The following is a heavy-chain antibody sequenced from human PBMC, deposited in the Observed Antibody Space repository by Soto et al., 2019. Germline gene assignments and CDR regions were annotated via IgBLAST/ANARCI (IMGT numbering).Heavy chain of an antibody. CDR1: GFTFSSYA. CDR3: GKDLHHSSGYFFTVRLNAMDV. CDR2: MSYDGTNE. V-gene: IGHV3-30*18. Sequence: GESLKISCAASGFTFSSYAMQWVRQAPGKGLEWVALMSYDGTNEYYADSVKGRFTISRDNSKNTLFLQINSLRAGDTAVYYCGKDLHHSSGYFFTVRLNAMDVWGQGTTVTVSS. J-gene: IGHJ6*01. D-gene: IGHD3-22*01.